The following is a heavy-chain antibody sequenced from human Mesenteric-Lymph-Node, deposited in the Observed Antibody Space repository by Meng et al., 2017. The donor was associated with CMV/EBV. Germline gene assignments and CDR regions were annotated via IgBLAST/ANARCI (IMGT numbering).Heavy chain of an antibody. CDR2: IYHSGTT. CDR3: AREGGVRGSFDD. D-gene: IGHD3-10*01. Sequence: LTCPVSGGSISTYYWSWIRQSPGKGLEWIGYIYHSGTTNYNPSFKSRVTISVDTSKKQFSLKLSSVTASDPAVYYYAREGGVRGSFDDWGQGTLVTVSS. CDR1: GGSISTYY. J-gene: IGHJ4*02. V-gene: IGHV4-59*01.